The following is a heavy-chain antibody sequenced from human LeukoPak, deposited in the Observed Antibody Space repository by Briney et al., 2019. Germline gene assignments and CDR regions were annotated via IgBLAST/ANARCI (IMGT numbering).Heavy chain of an antibody. D-gene: IGHD3-22*01. J-gene: IGHJ2*01. CDR3: ARVHYDSSGYYYWYFDL. V-gene: IGHV4-61*05. CDR2: IYYSGST. CDR1: GGSISSSSCY. Sequence: SETLSLTCTVSGGSISSSSCYWGWIRQPPGKGLEWIGYIYYSGSTNYNPSLKSRVTISVDTSKNQFSLKLSSVTAADTAVYYCARVHYDSSGYYYWYFDLWGRGTLVTVSS.